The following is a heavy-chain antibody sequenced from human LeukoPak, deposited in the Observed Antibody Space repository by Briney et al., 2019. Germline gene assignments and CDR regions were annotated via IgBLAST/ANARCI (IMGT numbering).Heavy chain of an antibody. CDR1: GFTLSYYE. V-gene: IGHV3-48*03. J-gene: IGHJ4*02. CDR2: IGSTGTTI. D-gene: IGHD2-15*01. Sequence: PGGSLRLSCATSGFTLSYYEMNWVRQAPGKGLEWVSYIGSTGTTIYYADSVKGRFTISRDNAKNSLYLHMNSLRVDDTAVYYCARDAYSPDYWGQGTLVTVSS. CDR3: ARDAYSPDY.